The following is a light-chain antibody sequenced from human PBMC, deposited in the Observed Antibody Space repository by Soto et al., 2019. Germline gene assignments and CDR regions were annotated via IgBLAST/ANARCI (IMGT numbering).Light chain of an antibody. J-gene: IGLJ3*02. V-gene: IGLV1-40*01. CDR2: GDV. CDR3: QSYDSTLSAWV. CDR1: SSNIGAVSD. Sequence: QSVLTQPPSVSGAPRQRVTISCTGTSSNIGAVSDVHWYQQLPGTAPKLLIYGDVNRPSGVPDRFSGSKSGTSASLAITGLQAEDEADYYCQSYDSTLSAWVFGGGTKLTVL.